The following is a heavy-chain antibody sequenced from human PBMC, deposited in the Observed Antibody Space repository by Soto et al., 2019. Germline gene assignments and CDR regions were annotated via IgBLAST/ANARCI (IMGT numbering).Heavy chain of an antibody. D-gene: IGHD5-18*01. Sequence: GESLKISCAASGFTFSSYAMHWVRQAPGKGLEWVAVISYDGSNKYYADSVKGRFTISRDNSKNTLYLQMNSLRAEDTAVYYCARVHGYGDWYFDLWGRGTLVTVSS. CDR1: GFTFSSYA. CDR2: ISYDGSNK. CDR3: ARVHGYGDWYFDL. V-gene: IGHV3-30*04. J-gene: IGHJ2*01.